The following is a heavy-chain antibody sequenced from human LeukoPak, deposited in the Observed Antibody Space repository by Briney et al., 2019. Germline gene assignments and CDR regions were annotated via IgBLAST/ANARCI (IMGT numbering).Heavy chain of an antibody. CDR3: ARDGWLQPRFDY. CDR2: VTGGGDVT. D-gene: IGHD5-24*01. J-gene: IGHJ4*02. CDR1: GFTFSSYA. V-gene: IGHV3-23*01. Sequence: PGGSLRLSCAASGFTFSSYAMSWVRQAPGKGLEWVATVTGGGDVTYYADSVKGRFTISRDNSKNTLYLQMNSLRAEDTAVYYCARDGWLQPRFDYWGQGTLVTVSS.